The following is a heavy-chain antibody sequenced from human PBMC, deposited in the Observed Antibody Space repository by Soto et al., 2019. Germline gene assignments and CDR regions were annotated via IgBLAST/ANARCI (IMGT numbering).Heavy chain of an antibody. V-gene: IGHV3-33*01. Sequence: QVLLVESGGGVVQPGRSLRLSCAASGFTFNTYGMHWVRQAPGKGLEWVAVIWYDGSEQYYADSVKGRFTISRDNSKNTVFLQMNSLRDEDTAVYYCARDQRASSGWYGYFQHWGQGTLVTVSS. CDR3: ARDQRASSGWYGYFQH. J-gene: IGHJ1*01. CDR1: GFTFNTYG. D-gene: IGHD6-13*01. CDR2: IWYDGSEQ.